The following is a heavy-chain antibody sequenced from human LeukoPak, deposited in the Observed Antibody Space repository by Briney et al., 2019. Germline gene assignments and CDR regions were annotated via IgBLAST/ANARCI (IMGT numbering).Heavy chain of an antibody. CDR2: IWSDPDNN. V-gene: IGHV3-33*01. CDR1: GFAFSNYG. J-gene: IGHJ5*02. CDR3: ARGIGNGYSGYGFRWFDP. D-gene: IGHD5-12*01. Sequence: GGSLRLSCAASGFAFSNYGMHWVRQAPGKGLEWVAGIWSDPDNNYYGDSVKGRFTISRDNSKNTLYLQMSSLRAEDTAIYYCARGIGNGYSGYGFRWFDPWGQGALVTVSS.